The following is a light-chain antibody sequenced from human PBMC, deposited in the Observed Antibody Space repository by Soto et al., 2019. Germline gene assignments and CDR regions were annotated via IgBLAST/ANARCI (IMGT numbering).Light chain of an antibody. V-gene: IGKV3-15*01. J-gene: IGKJ1*01. Sequence: EIVLTQSPDTLSLSPGEGATLSCRASQSLSSNFLAWYQQRPGQAPRLLIYGASPRATGIPARFSGSGSGTEFTLTISSLQSEDSAVYFCQQYNNWPRTFGQGTKVDIK. CDR2: GAS. CDR1: QSLSSN. CDR3: QQYNNWPRT.